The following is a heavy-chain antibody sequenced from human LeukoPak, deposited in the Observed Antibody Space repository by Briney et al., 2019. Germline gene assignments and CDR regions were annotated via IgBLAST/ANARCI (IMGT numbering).Heavy chain of an antibody. J-gene: IGHJ4*02. D-gene: IGHD3-10*01. CDR3: ARGVAGSGSYYNVGFDF. CDR1: GFTFSSYW. CDR2: IFSGGSS. V-gene: IGHV3-66*01. Sequence: GGSLRLSCAASGFTFSSYWMHWVRQAPAKGLEWVSVIFSGGSSYYADSVEGRFTISRDNSKNTLYLQMNNLRAEDTAVYYCARGVAGSGSYYNVGFDFWGQGALVTVSS.